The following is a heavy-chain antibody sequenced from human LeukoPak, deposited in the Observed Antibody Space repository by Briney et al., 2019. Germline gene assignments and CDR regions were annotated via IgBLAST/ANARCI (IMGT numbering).Heavy chain of an antibody. CDR3: ARLDSGWLDY. D-gene: IGHD6-19*01. CDR2: ISSSSSTI. Sequence: GGSLRLSCAASGFTFSSYSMNWVRQAPGKGLEWVSYISSSSSTIYYADSVKGRFTISRDNAKNSLYLQMNSLRAEDTTVYYCARLDSGWLDYWGQGTLVTVSS. V-gene: IGHV3-48*01. CDR1: GFTFSSYS. J-gene: IGHJ4*02.